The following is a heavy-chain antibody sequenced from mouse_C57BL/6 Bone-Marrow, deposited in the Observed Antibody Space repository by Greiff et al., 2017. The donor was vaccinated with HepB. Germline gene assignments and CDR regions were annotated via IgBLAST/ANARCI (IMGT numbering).Heavy chain of an antibody. CDR1: GYSFTGYY. CDR2: INPSTGGT. V-gene: IGHV1-42*01. D-gene: IGHD2-3*01. CDR3: ARKMGAMDY. J-gene: IGHJ4*01. Sequence: EVKLMESGPELVKPGASVKISCKASGYSFTGYYMNWVKQSPEKSLEWIGEINPSTGGTTYNQKFKAKATLTVDKSSSTAYMQLKSLTSEDSAVYYCARKMGAMDYWGQGTSVTVSS.